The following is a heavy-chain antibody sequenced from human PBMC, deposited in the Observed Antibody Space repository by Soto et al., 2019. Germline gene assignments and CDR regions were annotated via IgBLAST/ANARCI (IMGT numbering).Heavy chain of an antibody. D-gene: IGHD3-10*01. CDR1: GCTFSTYA. Sequence: GGSLRLSCAASGCTFSTYAMAWVRQAPGKGLEWVSGVSASGLNTDYADPVKGRFTISRDNSMNTLYLQMSSLRAEDTAVYYCAKARRSGSYYNFDSWGQGTLVTVSS. J-gene: IGHJ4*02. V-gene: IGHV3-23*01. CDR3: AKARRSGSYYNFDS. CDR2: VSASGLNT.